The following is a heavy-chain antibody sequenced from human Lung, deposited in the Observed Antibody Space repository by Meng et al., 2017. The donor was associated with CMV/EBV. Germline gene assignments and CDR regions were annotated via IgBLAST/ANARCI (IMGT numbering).Heavy chain of an antibody. D-gene: IGHD5-12*01. V-gene: IGHV3-53*01. Sequence: GESXKISCAASGFTVSSNYMSWVRQAPGKGLEWVSVIYSGGSTYYADSVKGRFTISRDNSKNTLYLQMNSLRAEDTAVYYCARAMVATYYGMDVWGQGTTVTV. CDR1: GFTVSSNY. J-gene: IGHJ6*02. CDR2: IYSGGST. CDR3: ARAMVATYYGMDV.